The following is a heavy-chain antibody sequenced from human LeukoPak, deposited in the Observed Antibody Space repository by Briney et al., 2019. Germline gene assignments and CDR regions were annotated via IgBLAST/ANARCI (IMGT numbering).Heavy chain of an antibody. CDR1: GFTFSSYW. CDR3: ASLTVTTTPGYMDV. Sequence: GGSLRLSCAASGFTFSSYWMHLGRQTPGEGVVWVSRISSDGSSTSYADSVKGRFTISRDNAKNTLYLQMNSLRAEDTAVYYCASLTVTTTPGYMDVWGKGTTVTISS. J-gene: IGHJ6*03. V-gene: IGHV3-74*01. D-gene: IGHD4-17*01. CDR2: ISSDGSST.